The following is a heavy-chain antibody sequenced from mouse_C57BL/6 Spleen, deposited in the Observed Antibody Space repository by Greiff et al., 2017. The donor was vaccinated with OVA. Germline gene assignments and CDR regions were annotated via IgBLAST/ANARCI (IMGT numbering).Heavy chain of an antibody. CDR2: IDPETGGT. D-gene: IGHD1-1*01. V-gene: IGHV1-15*01. CDR3: TRGSTYYFDY. J-gene: IGHJ2*01. Sequence: QVQLQQSGAGLVRPGASVTLSCKASGYTFTDYEMHWVKQTPVHGLEWIGAIDPETGGTAYNQKFKGKAILTADKSSSTAYMELRSLTSEDSAVYYCTRGSTYYFDYWGQGTTLTVSS. CDR1: GYTFTDYE.